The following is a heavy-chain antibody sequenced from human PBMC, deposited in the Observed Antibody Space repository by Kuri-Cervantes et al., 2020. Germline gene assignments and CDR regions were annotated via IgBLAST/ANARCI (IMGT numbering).Heavy chain of an antibody. J-gene: IGHJ3*02. V-gene: IGHV4-34*01. CDR2: INHSGST. CDR3: ARGRNRYYHYIWGSYRYVAFDI. CDR1: GGSISSYY. Sequence: SETLSLTCTVSGGSISSYYWSWIRQPPGKGLEWIGEINHSGSTNYNPSLKSRVTISVDTSKNQFSLKLSSVTAADTAVYYCARGRNRYYHYIWGSYRYVAFDIWGQGTMVTVSS. D-gene: IGHD3-16*02.